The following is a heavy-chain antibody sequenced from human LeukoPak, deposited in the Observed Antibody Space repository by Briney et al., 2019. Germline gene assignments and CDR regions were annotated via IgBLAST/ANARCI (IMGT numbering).Heavy chain of an antibody. Sequence: ASVKVSCKASGCTFTSFGINWVRQAPGQGLEWMGWISAYNGNTNYAQKFQGRVTMTTDTSTSTAYMELRSLRSDDTAVYYCARDPGYSSSWYHYYYMDVWGKGTTVTVSS. D-gene: IGHD6-13*01. CDR2: ISAYNGNT. J-gene: IGHJ6*03. CDR1: GCTFTSFG. V-gene: IGHV1-18*01. CDR3: ARDPGYSSSWYHYYYMDV.